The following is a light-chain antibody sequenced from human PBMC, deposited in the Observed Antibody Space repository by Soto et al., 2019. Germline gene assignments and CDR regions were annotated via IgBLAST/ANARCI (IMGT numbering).Light chain of an antibody. Sequence: QSALTQPRSVSGSPGQSVTISCTGTSSDVGGYNYVSWYQQHPGKAPKLMIYDVSKRPSGVPDRFSGSKSGNTASLTSSGLQAEDEAAYHCCSYAGSYTHGFGTGTKVTVL. V-gene: IGLV2-11*01. CDR2: DVS. CDR3: CSYAGSYTHG. CDR1: SSDVGGYNY. J-gene: IGLJ1*01.